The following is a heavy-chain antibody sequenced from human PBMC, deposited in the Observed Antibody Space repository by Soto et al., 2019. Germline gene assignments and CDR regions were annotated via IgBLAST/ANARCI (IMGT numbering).Heavy chain of an antibody. J-gene: IGHJ6*02. CDR1: GYDFTAYD. V-gene: IGHV1-8*02. D-gene: IGHD6-13*01. Sequence: QVQLVQSGAEAKQSGASVKVSCKASGYDFTAYDINWVRPASGQGLEWMGWMNPINGATGTARRFQGRVSLSRNTATGTAYLELTSLRSDDTAVYYCGRGPSPRAPAGGTPYYYAMDVWGQGTTVTVSS. CDR2: MNPINGAT. CDR3: GRGPSPRAPAGGTPYYYAMDV.